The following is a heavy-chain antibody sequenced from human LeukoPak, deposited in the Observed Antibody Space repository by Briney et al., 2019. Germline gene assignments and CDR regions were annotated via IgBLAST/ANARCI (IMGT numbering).Heavy chain of an antibody. CDR3: ARGLGDGSYLGLS. Sequence: PGGSLRLSCAASGFTFSNYNMNWVRQAPGKGLEWVANIKPDGGEKNYVDSVEGRFTISRDSAKNSLFLQMNSLRVEDTAVYYCARGLGDGSYLGLSWGQGTLVTVSS. D-gene: IGHD3-16*02. CDR2: IKPDGGEK. CDR1: GFTFSNYN. J-gene: IGHJ4*02. V-gene: IGHV3-7*01.